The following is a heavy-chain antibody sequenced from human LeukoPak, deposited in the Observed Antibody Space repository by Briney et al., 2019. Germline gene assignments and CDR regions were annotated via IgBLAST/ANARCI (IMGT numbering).Heavy chain of an antibody. D-gene: IGHD3-3*01. V-gene: IGHV1-69*04. CDR3: ARGRQNYDFWSGYSHDAFDI. CDR2: IIPILGIA. Sequence: ASVKVSCTAAGATFSIYAISWVRQAPGQGLEWMGRIIPILGIANYAQKFQGRVTITADKSTSTAYMELSSLRSEDTAVYYCARGRQNYDFWSGYSHDAFDIWGQGTMVTVSS. CDR1: GATFSIYA. J-gene: IGHJ3*02.